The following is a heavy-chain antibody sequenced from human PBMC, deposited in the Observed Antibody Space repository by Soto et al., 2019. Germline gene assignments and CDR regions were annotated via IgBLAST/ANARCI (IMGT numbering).Heavy chain of an antibody. J-gene: IGHJ6*02. CDR2: IYHTGAT. D-gene: IGHD4-17*01. V-gene: IGHV4-59*01. CDR1: GGSIPRYY. CDR3: ARGVTTDPAGMEV. Sequence: PSETLSLTCTVSGGSIPRYYWSWIRQSPGKGLEWIAYIYHTGATNNNPSLKSRLTISLDTSKNQFSLKLSSVTAADTAVYYCARGVTTDPAGMEVWGQGTTVTVSS.